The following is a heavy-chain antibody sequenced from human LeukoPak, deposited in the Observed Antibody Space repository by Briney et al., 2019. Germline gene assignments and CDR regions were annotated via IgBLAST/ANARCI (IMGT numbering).Heavy chain of an antibody. V-gene: IGHV3-23*01. CDR3: AKRVQHYYGMDV. CDR2: IRNSGDTT. Sequence: PGGSLRLSCEASGFTFSSFAMGWVRQAPGKGLEWVSTIRNSGDTTYYADSVKGRFTISRDNSKNTLYLQMNSLRAEDTAVYYCAKRVQHYYGMDVWSQGTTVTVSS. D-gene: IGHD4/OR15-4a*01. J-gene: IGHJ6*02. CDR1: GFTFSSFA.